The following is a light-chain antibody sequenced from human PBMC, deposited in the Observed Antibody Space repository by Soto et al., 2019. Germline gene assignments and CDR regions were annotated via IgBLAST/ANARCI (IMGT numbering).Light chain of an antibody. J-gene: IGKJ2*01. CDR1: QSVSSSY. Sequence: EIVLTQSPGTLSLXPXEXATLSCRASQSVSSSYLAWYQQKPGQAPRLLIYGASSRATGIPDRFSGSGSGTDFTLTISRLEPEDFAVYYCQQYGSSPPMYTFGQGTKLEIK. CDR2: GAS. V-gene: IGKV3-20*01. CDR3: QQYGSSPPMYT.